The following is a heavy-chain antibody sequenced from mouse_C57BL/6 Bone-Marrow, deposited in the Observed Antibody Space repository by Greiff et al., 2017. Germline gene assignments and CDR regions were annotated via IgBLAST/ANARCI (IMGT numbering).Heavy chain of an antibody. CDR3: ARTMVTTAY. CDR2: ISDGGSYT. J-gene: IGHJ3*01. V-gene: IGHV5-4*03. CDR1: GFTFSSYA. D-gene: IGHD2-2*01. Sequence: DVKLVESGGGLVKPGGSLKLSCAASGFTFSSYAMSWVRQTPEKRLEWVATISDGGSYTYYPDNVKGRFTISRDNAKNNLYLQMSHLKSEDTAMYYCARTMVTTAYWGQGTLVTVSA.